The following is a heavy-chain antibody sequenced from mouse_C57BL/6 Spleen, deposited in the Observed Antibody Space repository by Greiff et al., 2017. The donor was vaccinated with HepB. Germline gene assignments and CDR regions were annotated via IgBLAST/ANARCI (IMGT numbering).Heavy chain of an antibody. Sequence: EVQLQQSGPELVKPGASVKISCKASGYSFTDYNMNWVKQSNGKSLEWIGVINPNYGTTSYNQKFKGKATLTVDQSSSTAYMQLNILTSEDSSVYYCARGGGSPWYFDVWGTGTTVTVSS. V-gene: IGHV1-39*01. J-gene: IGHJ1*03. CDR1: GYSFTDYN. CDR3: ARGGGSPWYFDV. CDR2: INPNYGTT. D-gene: IGHD1-1*01.